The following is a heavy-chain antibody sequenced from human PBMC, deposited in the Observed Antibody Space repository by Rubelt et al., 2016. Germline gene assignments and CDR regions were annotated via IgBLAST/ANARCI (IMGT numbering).Heavy chain of an antibody. CDR3: ATPGSGGSVYDH. Sequence: VKVSCKASGYTFTSHFMHWVRQAPGQGLEWMGLINPGGGVTNYAQKLQGRVTMTTDTSTSTAYMELRSLRSDDTAVYYWATPGSGGSVYDHWGQGTLVTVSS. D-gene: IGHD2-15*01. J-gene: IGHJ5*02. V-gene: IGHV1-46*03. CDR2: INPGGGVT. CDR1: GYTFTSHF.